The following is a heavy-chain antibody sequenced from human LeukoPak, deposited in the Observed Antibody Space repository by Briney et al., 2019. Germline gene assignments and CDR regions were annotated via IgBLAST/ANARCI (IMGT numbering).Heavy chain of an antibody. D-gene: IGHD1-26*01. Sequence: PSETLSLTCTVSGGSISSYYWSWIRQPPGKGLEWIGEINHSGSTNYNPSLKSRVTISVDTSKNQFSLKLSSVTAADTAVYYCARGMSGGTNDYWGQGTLVTVSS. CDR3: ARGMSGGTNDY. V-gene: IGHV4-34*01. CDR2: INHSGST. CDR1: GGSISSYY. J-gene: IGHJ4*02.